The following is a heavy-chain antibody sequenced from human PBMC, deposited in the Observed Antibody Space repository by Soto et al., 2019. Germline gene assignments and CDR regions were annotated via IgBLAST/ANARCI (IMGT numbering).Heavy chain of an antibody. J-gene: IGHJ4*02. CDR3: ATARSGYYFD. V-gene: IGHV3-48*02. D-gene: IGHD3-22*01. CDR2: ISSSSSTI. CDR1: GFTFSTSS. Sequence: EVQLVESGGGLVQPGGSLRLSCAASGFTFSTSSMTWVRQAPWKGLVWVSYISSSSSTIYYADSVKGRFTVSRDNARNSLYLQMNSLRDEDTAVYYCATARSGYYFDWGQGTLVTVSS.